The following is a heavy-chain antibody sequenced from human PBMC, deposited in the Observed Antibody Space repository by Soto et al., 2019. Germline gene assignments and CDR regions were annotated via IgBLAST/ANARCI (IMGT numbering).Heavy chain of an antibody. CDR3: ARAGAAAGQIDY. CDR1: GGSISSGGYY. J-gene: IGHJ4*02. V-gene: IGHV4-31*03. D-gene: IGHD6-13*01. CDR2: IYYSGST. Sequence: ASETLSLTCTVSGGSISSGGYYWSWIRQHPGKGLEWIGYIYYSGSTYYNPSLKSRVTISVDTSKNQFSLKLSSVTAADTAVYYCARAGAAAGQIDYWGQGTLVTVS.